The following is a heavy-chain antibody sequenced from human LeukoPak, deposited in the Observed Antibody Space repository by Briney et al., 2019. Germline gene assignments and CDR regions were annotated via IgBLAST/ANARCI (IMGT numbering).Heavy chain of an antibody. V-gene: IGHV3-21*01. D-gene: IGHD3-22*01. Sequence: NPGGSLRLSCAASGFTFSSYSMNWVRQAPGKGLEWVSSISSSSSYIYYADSVKGRFTISRDNAKNSLYLQMNSLRAEDTAVYYCASYDSSGYYPPSDYWGQGTLVTVSS. J-gene: IGHJ4*02. CDR1: GFTFSSYS. CDR3: ASYDSSGYYPPSDY. CDR2: ISSSSSYI.